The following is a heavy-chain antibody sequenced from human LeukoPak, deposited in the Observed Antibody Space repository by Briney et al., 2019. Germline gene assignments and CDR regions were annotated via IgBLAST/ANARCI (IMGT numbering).Heavy chain of an antibody. D-gene: IGHD4-17*01. CDR1: GYTFTSYG. Sequence: ASVKVSCKASGYTFTSYGISWVRQAPGQGLEWMGWISAYNGKTNYAQKLQGRVTMTTDTSTSTAYMELRSLRSDDTAVYYCARRYGDYEGYYYGMDVWGQGTTVTVSS. CDR3: ARRYGDYEGYYYGMDV. J-gene: IGHJ6*02. V-gene: IGHV1-18*01. CDR2: ISAYNGKT.